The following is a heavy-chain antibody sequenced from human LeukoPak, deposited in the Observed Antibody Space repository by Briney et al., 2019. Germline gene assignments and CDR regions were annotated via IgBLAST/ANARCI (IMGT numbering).Heavy chain of an antibody. J-gene: IGHJ5*02. V-gene: IGHV1-69*05. CDR2: IIPIFGTA. CDR1: GGTFSSYA. CDR3: ARVHHKYNWFDP. Sequence: SSVKASCRASGGTFSSYAISWVRQAPGQGLEWMGRIIPIFGTANYAQKFQGRVTITTDESTSTAYMELSSLRSEDTAVYYCARVHHKYNWFDPWGQGTLVTVSS. D-gene: IGHD1-14*01.